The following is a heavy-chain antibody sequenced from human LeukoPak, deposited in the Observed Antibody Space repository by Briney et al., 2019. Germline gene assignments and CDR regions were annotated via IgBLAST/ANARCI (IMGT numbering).Heavy chain of an antibody. CDR3: ARAIHGHKFGWYFDL. J-gene: IGHJ2*01. Sequence: GGSLRLSCAASGFTFSDHYMDWVRQAPEKGLEWVSHITDRGIKYYADSVRGRFTVARDNADNSLYMQMDSLRAEDTAVYQCARAIHGHKFGWYFDLWGRGTLVTVSS. CDR1: GFTFSDHY. CDR2: ITDRGIK. V-gene: IGHV3-69-1*01. D-gene: IGHD3-16*01.